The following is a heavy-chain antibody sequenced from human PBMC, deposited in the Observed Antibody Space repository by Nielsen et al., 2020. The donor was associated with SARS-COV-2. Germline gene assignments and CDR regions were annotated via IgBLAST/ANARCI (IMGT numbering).Heavy chain of an antibody. V-gene: IGHV4-34*01. Sequence: SRVTISVDKSKNQFSLRLISVTAADTAVYYCARALRPIAASYYFDYWGQGTLVTVSS. J-gene: IGHJ4*02. CDR3: ARALRPIAASYYFDY. D-gene: IGHD6-13*01.